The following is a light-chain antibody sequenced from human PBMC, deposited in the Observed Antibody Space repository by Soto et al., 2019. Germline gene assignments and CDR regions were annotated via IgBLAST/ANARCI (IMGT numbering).Light chain of an antibody. V-gene: IGKV3-20*01. CDR3: QQYGRTPYT. CDR2: GAS. CDR1: QSVSSSY. Sequence: EIVLTQSPGTLSLSPGERATLSCRASQSVSSSYLACYQHKPGQAPRLLIYGASSRATGIPDSFSGSGSGTDFTLTISRLEPEDFAVYYCQQYGRTPYTFGQGTKLEIK. J-gene: IGKJ2*01.